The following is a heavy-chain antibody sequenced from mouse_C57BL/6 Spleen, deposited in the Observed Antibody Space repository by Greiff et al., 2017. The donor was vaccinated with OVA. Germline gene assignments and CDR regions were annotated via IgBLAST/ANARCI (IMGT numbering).Heavy chain of an antibody. CDR2: LDPSDSYT. CDR3: ARGFLYYSKSAWFAY. D-gene: IGHD2-5*01. V-gene: IGHV1-50*01. CDR1: GYTFTSYW. Sequence: VQLQQPGAELVKPGASVKLSCKASGYTFTSYWMQWVKQRPGQGLEWIGELDPSDSYTNYNQKFKGKATLTVDTSSSTAYMQLSSLTSEDSAVYYCARGFLYYSKSAWFAYWGQGTLVTVSA. J-gene: IGHJ3*01.